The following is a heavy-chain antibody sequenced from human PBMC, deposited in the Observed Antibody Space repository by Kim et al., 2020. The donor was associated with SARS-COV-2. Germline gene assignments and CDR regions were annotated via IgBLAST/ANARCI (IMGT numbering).Heavy chain of an antibody. CDR1: GFTFDDYA. D-gene: IGHD6-19*01. CDR3: AKESSGWFFDY. V-gene: IGHV3-9*01. CDR2: ISWNSGSI. J-gene: IGHJ4*02. Sequence: GRSLRLSCAASGFTFDDYAMHWVRQAPGKGLEWVSGISWNSGSIGYADSVKGRFTISRDNAKNSLYLQMNSLRAEDTALYYCAKESSGWFFDYWGQGTLVTVSS.